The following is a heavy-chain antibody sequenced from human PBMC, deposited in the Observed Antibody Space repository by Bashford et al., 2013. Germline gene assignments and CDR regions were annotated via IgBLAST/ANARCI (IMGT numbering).Heavy chain of an antibody. V-gene: IGHV3-64*01. CDR3: ARAPQLAQPATVTFWYSDL. J-gene: IGHJ2*01. D-gene: IGHD4-17*01. Sequence: VRQASRKGLEXVSAISSNGGSTYYANSVKGRFTISRDNSKNTVYLQMGSLRADDMAVYYCARAPQLAQPATVTFWYSDLWGRGTLVTVSS. CDR2: ISSNGGST.